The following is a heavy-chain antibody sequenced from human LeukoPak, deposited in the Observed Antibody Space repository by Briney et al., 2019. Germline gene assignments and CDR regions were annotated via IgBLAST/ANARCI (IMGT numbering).Heavy chain of an antibody. CDR3: ARWNTGYDS. D-gene: IGHD5-18*01. CDR2: INSNGGST. Sequence: GGSLRLSCAASGFTFSSYAMHWVRQAPGKGLEYVSAINSNGGSTYYANSVKGRFTVSRDNSKNTLYLQMGSLRAEDMAVYYCARWNTGYDSWGQGTLVTVSS. V-gene: IGHV3-64*01. J-gene: IGHJ4*02. CDR1: GFTFSSYA.